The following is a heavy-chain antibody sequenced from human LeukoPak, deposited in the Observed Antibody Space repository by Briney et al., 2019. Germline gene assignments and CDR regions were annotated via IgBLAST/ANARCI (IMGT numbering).Heavy chain of an antibody. CDR3: AKDLITMVRGAYDY. CDR2: INPNSGGT. J-gene: IGHJ4*02. Sequence: ASVKVSCKASGYTFTGYYIHWVRQAPGQGLEWMGWINPNSGGTNYAQKFQGRVTMTRDTSISTAYMELSRLRSDDTAVYYCAKDLITMVRGAYDYWGQGTLVTVSS. D-gene: IGHD3-10*01. CDR1: GYTFTGYY. V-gene: IGHV1-2*02.